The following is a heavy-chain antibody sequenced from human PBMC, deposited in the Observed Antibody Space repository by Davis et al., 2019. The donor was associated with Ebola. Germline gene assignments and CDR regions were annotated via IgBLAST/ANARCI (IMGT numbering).Heavy chain of an antibody. D-gene: IGHD5-12*01. V-gene: IGHV3-23*01. CDR2: TSGESGSS. CDR3: ATKGDIVATGRSAYDY. CDR1: GLTLINYA. Sequence: GESLKISCTASGLTLINYAMTWVRQAPGKGLEWVSSTSGESGSSYYADSVRGRFTISRDNSKNTLYLQMNSLGADDTAVYYCATKGDIVATGRSAYDYWGQGTLVTVSS. J-gene: IGHJ4*02.